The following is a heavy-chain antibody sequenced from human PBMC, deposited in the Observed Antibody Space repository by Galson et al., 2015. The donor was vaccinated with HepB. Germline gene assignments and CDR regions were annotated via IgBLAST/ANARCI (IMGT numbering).Heavy chain of an antibody. CDR2: IIPIFGTA. CDR1: GGTFSSYA. J-gene: IGHJ3*02. Sequence: SVKVSCKASGGTFSSYAISWVRQAPGQGLEWMGGIIPIFGTANYAQKFQGRVTITADESTSTAYMELSSLRSEDTAVYYCASSLFGYSSGWYAFDIWGQGTMVTVSS. D-gene: IGHD6-19*01. V-gene: IGHV1-69*13. CDR3: ASSLFGYSSGWYAFDI.